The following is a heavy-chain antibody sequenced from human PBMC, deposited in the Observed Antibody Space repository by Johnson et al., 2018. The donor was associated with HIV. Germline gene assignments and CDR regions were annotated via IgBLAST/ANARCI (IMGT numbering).Heavy chain of an antibody. CDR3: ARGEPYYYDSSGYYYPDAFDI. CDR2: ISYDGSNK. V-gene: IGHV3-30-3*01. D-gene: IGHD3-22*01. J-gene: IGHJ3*02. CDR1: GFTFSSYA. Sequence: QVQLVESGGGVVQPGRSLRLSCAASGFTFSSYAMHWVRQAPGKGLEWVAVISYDGSNKYYADSVKGRFTISRDNSKNTLYLQINSLRAEDTAVYYCARGEPYYYDSSGYYYPDAFDIWGQGTMVTVSS.